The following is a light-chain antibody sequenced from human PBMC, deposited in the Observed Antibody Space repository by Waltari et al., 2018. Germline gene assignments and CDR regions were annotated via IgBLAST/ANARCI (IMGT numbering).Light chain of an antibody. CDR3: CSYVSNTYV. V-gene: IGLV2-23*01. Sequence: ALTHPASSSGSPDQSRTRSRPATAMHVWTYNLVSWYQQHPGKAPKLIIFEGTKRPSGVSNRFFASKSGNTASLTISGLQADDEADYHCCSYVSNTYVFGTGTKVTVL. CDR2: EGT. J-gene: IGLJ1*01. CDR1: AMHVWTYNL.